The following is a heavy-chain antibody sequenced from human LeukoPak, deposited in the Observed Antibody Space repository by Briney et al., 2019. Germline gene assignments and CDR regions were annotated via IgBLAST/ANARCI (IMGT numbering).Heavy chain of an antibody. V-gene: IGHV4-39*01. D-gene: IGHD3-3*01. CDR2: IYYSGST. CDR1: GGSISSSSYY. J-gene: IGHJ4*02. CDR3: ARGFWSGYYLDY. Sequence: PSETLSLTCTVSGGSISSSSYYWGWIRQPPGKGLEWIGSIYYSGSTYYNPSLKSRVTISVDTSKNQFSLKLSSVTAADTAVYYCARGFWSGYYLDYWGREPWSPSP.